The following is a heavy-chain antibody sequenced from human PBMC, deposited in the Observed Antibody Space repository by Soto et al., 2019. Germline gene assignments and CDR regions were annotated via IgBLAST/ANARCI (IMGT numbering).Heavy chain of an antibody. Sequence: GGSLRLSCAASGFTFSSYGMHWVRQAPGKGLEWVAVISYDGSNKYYADSVKGRFTISRDNSKNTLYLQMNSLRAEDTAVYYCAKGGYSSSWYVDYWGQGTLVTVSS. CDR2: ISYDGSNK. CDR1: GFTFSSYG. CDR3: AKGGYSSSWYVDY. D-gene: IGHD6-13*01. V-gene: IGHV3-30*18. J-gene: IGHJ4*02.